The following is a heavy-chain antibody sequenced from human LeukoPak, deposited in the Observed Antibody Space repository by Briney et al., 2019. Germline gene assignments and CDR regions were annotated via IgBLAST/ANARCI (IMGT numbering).Heavy chain of an antibody. CDR3: ARGGRQWLLSSPYGMDV. D-gene: IGHD6-19*01. Sequence: TSETLSLTCTVSGGSISSYYWSWIRQPPGKGLEWIGYIYYSGSTNYNPSLKSRVTISVDTSKNQFSLKLSSVTAADTAVYYCARGGRQWLLSSPYGMDVWGQGTTVTVSS. CDR1: GGSISSYY. CDR2: IYYSGST. J-gene: IGHJ6*02. V-gene: IGHV4-59*01.